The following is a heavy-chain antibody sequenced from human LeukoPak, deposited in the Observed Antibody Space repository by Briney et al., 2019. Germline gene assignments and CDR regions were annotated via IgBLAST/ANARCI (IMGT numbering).Heavy chain of an antibody. V-gene: IGHV3-23*01. J-gene: IGHJ4*02. CDR1: GFTFNNFA. CDR2: VLQSGVDT. Sequence: GGSLRLSCAASGFTFNNFAMTWVRQAPGKGLEWVAGVLQSGVDTDYADSVKGRFTISRDNSKNTLYLQMSSLRVEDMATYYCAKDAVSGDGYWEFDHWGQGTLVTVSS. D-gene: IGHD5-24*01. CDR3: AKDAVSGDGYWEFDH.